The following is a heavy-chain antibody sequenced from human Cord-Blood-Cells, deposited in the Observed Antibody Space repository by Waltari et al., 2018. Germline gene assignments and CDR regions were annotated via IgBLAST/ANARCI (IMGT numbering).Heavy chain of an antibody. CDR1: GGTFSSYA. CDR2: IIPIFGTA. J-gene: IGHJ4*02. V-gene: IGHV1-69*01. D-gene: IGHD3-3*01. CDR3: AMGLKRFLEWLLYFDY. Sequence: QVQLVQSGAEVKKPGSSVKVSCKASGGTFSSYAISWVRQAPGQGLEWMGGIIPIFGTANYAQKFQGRGTITADESTSTAYMELSSLRSEDTAVYYCAMGLKRFLEWLLYFDYWGQGTLVTVSS.